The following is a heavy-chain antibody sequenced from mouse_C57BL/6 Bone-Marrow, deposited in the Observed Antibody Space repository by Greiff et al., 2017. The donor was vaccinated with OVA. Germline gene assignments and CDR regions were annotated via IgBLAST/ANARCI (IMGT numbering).Heavy chain of an antibody. Sequence: EVKLMESGEGLVKPGGSLKLSCAASGFTFSSYAMSWVRQTPEKRLEWVAYISSGGDYIYYADTVKGRFTISRDNARNTLYLQMSSLKSEDTAMYYCTRDGDGNYLDYWGQGTTLTVSS. J-gene: IGHJ2*01. V-gene: IGHV5-9-1*02. CDR2: ISSGGDYI. D-gene: IGHD2-1*01. CDR3: TRDGDGNYLDY. CDR1: GFTFSSYA.